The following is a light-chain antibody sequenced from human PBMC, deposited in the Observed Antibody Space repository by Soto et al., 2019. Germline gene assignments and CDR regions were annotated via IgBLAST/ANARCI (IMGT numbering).Light chain of an antibody. CDR3: QQYHSLWA. CDR1: ESISTW. V-gene: IGKV1-5*01. J-gene: IGKJ1*01. Sequence: DIQMTQSPSTVSASVGDRVTITCRASESISTWLAWYQQKPGQATKLLIYDASISDSGVPSRFSGSGSGTEFTLTVSNLQPDDSATYYCQQYHSLWAFGQGTKVEIK. CDR2: DAS.